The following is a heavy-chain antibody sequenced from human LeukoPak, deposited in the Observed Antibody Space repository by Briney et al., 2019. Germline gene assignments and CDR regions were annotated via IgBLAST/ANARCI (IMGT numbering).Heavy chain of an antibody. V-gene: IGHV4-4*07. CDR3: AKVAKYYYGPETYFFFEH. CDR2: IYATGTT. J-gene: IGHJ4*02. Sequence: SETLSLTCTVSGASVRGYYWSWIRQPAGKGLEWIGHIYATGTTNYNPSLNSRVTMSIDTSKNQFSLNLRSVTAADTAVYYCAKVAKYYYGPETYFFFEHWGQGTLVTVSS. CDR1: GASVRGYY. D-gene: IGHD3-10*01.